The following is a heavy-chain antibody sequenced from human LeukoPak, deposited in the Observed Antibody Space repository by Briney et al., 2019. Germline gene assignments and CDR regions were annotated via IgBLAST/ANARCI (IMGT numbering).Heavy chain of an antibody. CDR1: GFTFSSYW. CDR3: ARAVGSSGYYLVH. D-gene: IGHD3-22*01. J-gene: IGHJ4*02. CDR2: INSDGSST. Sequence: GGSLRLSCAASGFTFSSYWMHWVRQAPGKGLVWVSRINSDGSSTSYADSVKGRFTISRDNAKNTLYLQMNSLRAEDTAAYYCARAVGSSGYYLVHWGQGTLVTVS. V-gene: IGHV3-74*01.